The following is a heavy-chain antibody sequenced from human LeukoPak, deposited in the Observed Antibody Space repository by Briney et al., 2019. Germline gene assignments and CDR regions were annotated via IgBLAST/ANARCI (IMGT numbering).Heavy chain of an antibody. D-gene: IGHD3-10*01. CDR3: ARGRGNYGSGSYYYYYYYMDV. CDR2: IYHSGTT. Sequence: SETLSLTCAVSGYSISSGYYWGWIRQPPGKGLEWIGSIYHSGTTYYNPSLKSRVTVSVDTSKNQFSLKLSSVTAADTAVYYCARGRGNYGSGSYYYYYYYMDVWGKGTTVTVSS. J-gene: IGHJ6*03. V-gene: IGHV4-38-2*01. CDR1: GYSISSGYY.